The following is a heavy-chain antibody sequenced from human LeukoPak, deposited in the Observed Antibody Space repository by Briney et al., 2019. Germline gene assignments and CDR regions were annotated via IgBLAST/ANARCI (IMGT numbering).Heavy chain of an antibody. J-gene: IGHJ4*02. D-gene: IGHD6-6*01. CDR1: GGSISSYY. CDR2: INHSGST. Sequence: SETLSLTCTVSGGSISSYYWSWIRQPPGKGLEWIGEINHSGSTNYNPSLKSRVTISVDTSKNQFSLKLSSVTAADTGVYYCARPRIAARRWSSYFDYWGQGTLVTVSS. CDR3: ARPRIAARRWSSYFDY. V-gene: IGHV4-34*01.